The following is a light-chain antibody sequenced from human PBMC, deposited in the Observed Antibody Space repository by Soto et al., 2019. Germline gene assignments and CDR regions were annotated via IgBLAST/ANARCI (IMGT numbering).Light chain of an antibody. V-gene: IGKV3-11*01. Sequence: EIVLTQSPATLSLSPGERATLSCRASQSVSSYLAWYQQKPGQAPRLLIYDASNRATGIPARFSGSGSGTGFTLTINSLEPEDFAVYYCQQRSNWPPITFGQGTRLEIK. CDR1: QSVSSY. J-gene: IGKJ5*01. CDR3: QQRSNWPPIT. CDR2: DAS.